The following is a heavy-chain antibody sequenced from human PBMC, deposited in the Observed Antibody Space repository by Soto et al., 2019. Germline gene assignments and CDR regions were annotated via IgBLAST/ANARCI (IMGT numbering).Heavy chain of an antibody. CDR1: GGSISGTSYH. CDR3: ARNYYDGSGLFY. J-gene: IGHJ4*02. Sequence: PSETLSLTCTVSGGSISGTSYHWVWIRQPPGKGLEWIGSLDYNGDTFYNPSLKSRVTISADTSKNQFSLKVNYVTAADTAVYYCARNYYDGSGLFYWGQGTVVTVSS. CDR2: LDYNGDT. D-gene: IGHD3-16*01. V-gene: IGHV4-39*01.